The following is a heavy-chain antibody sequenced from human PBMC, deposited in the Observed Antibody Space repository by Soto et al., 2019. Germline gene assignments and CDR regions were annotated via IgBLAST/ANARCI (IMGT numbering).Heavy chain of an antibody. V-gene: IGHV1-18*01. CDR1: GYTFTSYG. Sequence: QVLLVQSGAEVKKSGASVKVSCKASGYTFTSYGITWVRQAPGQGPEWMGWISVYNGNTNSAQNLRDRITMTTDTYTNTAYREGRSLRADDTAVYYCARCKDFWSGYSRGGMDVWGQGTTVTVSS. CDR3: ARCKDFWSGYSRGGMDV. CDR2: ISVYNGNT. D-gene: IGHD3-3*01. J-gene: IGHJ6*02.